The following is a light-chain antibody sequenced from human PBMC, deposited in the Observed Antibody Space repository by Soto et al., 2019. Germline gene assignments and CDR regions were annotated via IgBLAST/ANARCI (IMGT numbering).Light chain of an antibody. J-gene: IGKJ1*01. V-gene: IGKV1-5*03. Sequence: DIQMTQSPSTLSASVGDRVTITCRASQSISSWLAWYQQKPGKAPKLLIYKASSLESGVPSRFSGSGSGTEFTLTISSLQPDDFETYYCQQYNSYWWTFGQGTKVEIK. CDR3: QQYNSYWWT. CDR1: QSISSW. CDR2: KAS.